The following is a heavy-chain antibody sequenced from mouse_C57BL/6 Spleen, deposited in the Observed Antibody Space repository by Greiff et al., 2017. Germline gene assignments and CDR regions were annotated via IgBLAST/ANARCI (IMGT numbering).Heavy chain of an antibody. V-gene: IGHV1-82*01. D-gene: IGHD2-4*01. CDR1: GYAFSSSW. CDR2: IYPGDGDT. CDR3: ASYYDYDEGYYFDD. J-gene: IGHJ2*01. Sequence: QVQLKQSGPELVKPGASVKISCKASGYAFSSSWMNWVKQRPGKGLEWIGRIYPGDGDTNYNGKFKGKATLTADKSSSTAYMQLSSLTSEDSAVYFCASYYDYDEGYYFDDWGQGTTLTVSS.